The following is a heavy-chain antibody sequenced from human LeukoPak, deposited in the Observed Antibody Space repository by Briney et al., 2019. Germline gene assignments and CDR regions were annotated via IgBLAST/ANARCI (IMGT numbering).Heavy chain of an antibody. V-gene: IGHV3-23*01. CDR1: GFTFSNYA. Sequence: PGGSLRLSCAASGFTFSNYAMSWVRQAPGKGLEWVSAISGSGGSTYYADSMRGRFTISRDNSKNTLYLQMNSLRAEDTAVYYCAKDRVAVAGTSCDYWGQGTLVTVSS. J-gene: IGHJ4*02. CDR2: ISGSGGST. D-gene: IGHD6-19*01. CDR3: AKDRVAVAGTSCDY.